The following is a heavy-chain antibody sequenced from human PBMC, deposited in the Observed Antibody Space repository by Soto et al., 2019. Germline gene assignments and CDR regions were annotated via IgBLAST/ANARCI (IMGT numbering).Heavy chain of an antibody. V-gene: IGHV4-39*01. CDR3: ARHQMGTSFRSLQKNDS. Sequence: SETLSLTCTASGVSISSSDSYYWGRIRRPARKGVEWIGSTCYTGTTYYNPSLRSRVFISIDTSKNYFSLRLISVNAADTADYYYARHQMGTSFRSLQKNDSWGQGTLVTVSS. CDR1: GVSISSSDSYY. J-gene: IGHJ4*02. CDR2: TCYTGTT. D-gene: IGHD3-16*02.